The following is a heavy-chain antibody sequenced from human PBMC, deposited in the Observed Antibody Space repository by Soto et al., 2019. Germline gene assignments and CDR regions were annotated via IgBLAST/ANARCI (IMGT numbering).Heavy chain of an antibody. CDR1: GGSISSSY. V-gene: IGHV4-59*01. J-gene: IGHJ6*02. CDR3: ARSNTTKVFGLISPRGADV. Sequence: PSETLSLTCTVSGGSISSSYWSWIRQPPGKGLEWIGYIHLGGSTNYNPSLKSRVTISVDTSKNQLSLELSSVTAADTAVYYCARSNTTKVFGLISPRGADVWGQGTTVTVSS. D-gene: IGHD3-3*01. CDR2: IHLGGST.